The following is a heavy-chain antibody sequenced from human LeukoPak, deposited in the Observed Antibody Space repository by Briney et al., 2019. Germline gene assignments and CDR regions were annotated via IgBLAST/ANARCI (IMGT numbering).Heavy chain of an antibody. J-gene: IGHJ3*02. CDR3: AKASSSYYYDTSIGGAFDI. CDR1: GFTFDDYA. Sequence: GRSLRLSCAASGFTFDDYAMYWVRQAPGKGLEWVSGISWNSGSIGYADSVKGRFTISRDNAKNSLYLQMNSLRAEDMALYYCAKASSSYYYDTSIGGAFDIWGQGTMVTVSS. CDR2: ISWNSGSI. V-gene: IGHV3-9*03. D-gene: IGHD3-22*01.